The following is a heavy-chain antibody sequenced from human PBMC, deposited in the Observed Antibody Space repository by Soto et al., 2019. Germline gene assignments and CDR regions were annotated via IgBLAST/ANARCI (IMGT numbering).Heavy chain of an antibody. J-gene: IGHJ5*02. D-gene: IGHD1-1*01. Sequence: QLQLQESGSGLVKPSQTLSLTCAVSGGSISSGGYSWSWIRQPPGKGLEWIGYIYHSGSTYYNPSLKSRVTISVDRSKNQYSLKLSSVTAADTAVYYCARGRYSQSPVPFDPWGQGTLVTVSS. CDR3: ARGRYSQSPVPFDP. CDR1: GGSISSGGYS. CDR2: IYHSGST. V-gene: IGHV4-30-2*01.